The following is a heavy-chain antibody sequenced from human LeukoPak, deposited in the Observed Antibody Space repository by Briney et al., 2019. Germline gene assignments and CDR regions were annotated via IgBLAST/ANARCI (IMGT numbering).Heavy chain of an antibody. CDR2: IYYSRST. V-gene: IGHV4-59*01. J-gene: IGHJ4*02. CDR3: ARHTVTTSFDY. CDR1: GGSISSYY. D-gene: IGHD4-17*01. Sequence: SETLSLTCTVSGGSISSYYWSWIRQPPGRGLEWIGYIYYSRSTNYNPSLKSRVTISVDTSKNQFSLKLSSVTAADTAVYYCARHTVTTSFDYWGQGTLDTVSS.